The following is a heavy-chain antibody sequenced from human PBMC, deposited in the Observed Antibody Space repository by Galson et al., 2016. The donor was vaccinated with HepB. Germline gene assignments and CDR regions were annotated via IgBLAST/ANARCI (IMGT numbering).Heavy chain of an antibody. J-gene: IGHJ4*02. D-gene: IGHD2-2*01. Sequence: SLRLSCAASGFTFSSYAMHWVRQAPGKGLEYLSAITGSGGTTYYANSVKGRFTISGDNSENTLYLQMGSLRAEDMAVYYCARDTLSSPWDLDYWGQGTLVTVSS. CDR2: ITGSGGTT. CDR1: GFTFSSYA. V-gene: IGHV3-64*01. CDR3: ARDTLSSPWDLDY.